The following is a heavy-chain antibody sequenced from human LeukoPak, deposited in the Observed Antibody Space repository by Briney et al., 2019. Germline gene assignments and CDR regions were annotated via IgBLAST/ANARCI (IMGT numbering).Heavy chain of an antibody. CDR3: VRDPDALDY. CDR2: ISASGDTT. CDR1: GFTFSAYV. Sequence: GGSLRLSCAASGFTFSAYVMTWVRQAPGKGLEWVSVISASGDTTYYADSVKGRFTISRDNSKNTLYLQMNSLRDEDTAVYYCVRDPDALDYWGPGTPVTVSS. J-gene: IGHJ4*02. V-gene: IGHV3-23*01.